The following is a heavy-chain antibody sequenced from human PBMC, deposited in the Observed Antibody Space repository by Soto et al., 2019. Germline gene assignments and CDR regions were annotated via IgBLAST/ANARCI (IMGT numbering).Heavy chain of an antibody. D-gene: IGHD3-10*01. CDR1: GGSISSYY. CDR2: IYTSGST. CDR3: ARELVVRGVISYFDY. Sequence: SETLSLTCTVSGGSISSYYWSWIRQPAGKGLEWIGRIYTSGSTNYNPSLKSRVTMSVDTPKNQFSLKLSSVTAADTAVYYCARELVVRGVISYFDYWGQGTLVTVSS. J-gene: IGHJ4*02. V-gene: IGHV4-4*07.